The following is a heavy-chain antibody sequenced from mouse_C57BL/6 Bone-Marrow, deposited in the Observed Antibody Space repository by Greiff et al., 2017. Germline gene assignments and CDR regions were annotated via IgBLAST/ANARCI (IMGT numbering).Heavy chain of an antibody. CDR1: GYAFSSSW. J-gene: IGHJ4*01. Sequence: VQLQQSGPELVKPGASVKISCKASGYAFSSSWMNWVKQRPGKGLEWIGRIYPGDGDTNYNGKFKGKATLTADKSSSTAYMQLSSLTSEDSAVYFCAPLLFYAMDYWGQGTSVTVSS. CDR3: APLLFYAMDY. D-gene: IGHD2-1*01. V-gene: IGHV1-82*01. CDR2: IYPGDGDT.